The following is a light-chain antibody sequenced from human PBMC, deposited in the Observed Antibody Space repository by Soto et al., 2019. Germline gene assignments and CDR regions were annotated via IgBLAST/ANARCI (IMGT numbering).Light chain of an antibody. J-gene: IGLJ3*02. CDR2: EVS. CDR1: RSDVGAYGY. Sequence: QSALTQPASVSGSLGQSLTISCTGTRSDVGAYGYVSWYQQHPGKAPKLMIYEVSNRPSGVSHRFSGSKSGDTASLTISGLQADDVADYYCDSYIRISTRVFGGGTKLTVL. V-gene: IGLV2-14*01. CDR3: DSYIRISTRV.